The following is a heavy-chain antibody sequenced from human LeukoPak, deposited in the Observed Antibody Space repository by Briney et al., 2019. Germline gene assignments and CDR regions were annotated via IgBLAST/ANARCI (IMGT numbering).Heavy chain of an antibody. CDR1: GFTFSSYS. Sequence: PGGSLRLSCAASGFTFSSYSMTWVRQAPGKGLEWVSSISSSSSYIYYADSVKGRFTISRDNAKNSLYLQMNSLRAEDTAVYYCARVVSSWYSYGMDVWGQGTTVTVSS. D-gene: IGHD6-13*01. J-gene: IGHJ6*02. CDR2: ISSSSSYI. CDR3: ARVVSSWYSYGMDV. V-gene: IGHV3-21*01.